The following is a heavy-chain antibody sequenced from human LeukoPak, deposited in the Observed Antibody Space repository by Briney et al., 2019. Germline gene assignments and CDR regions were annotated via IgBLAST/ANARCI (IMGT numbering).Heavy chain of an antibody. V-gene: IGHV3-33*01. Sequence: GGSLRLSCAASGFTFSSYGMHWVRQAPGKGLEWVAVIWYDGSNKYYADSVKGRFTISRDNSKNTLYLQMNSLRAEDTAVYYCARDRAVAGKVGWFDPWGQGTLVTVSS. CDR2: IWYDGSNK. J-gene: IGHJ5*02. CDR3: ARDRAVAGKVGWFDP. D-gene: IGHD6-19*01. CDR1: GFTFSSYG.